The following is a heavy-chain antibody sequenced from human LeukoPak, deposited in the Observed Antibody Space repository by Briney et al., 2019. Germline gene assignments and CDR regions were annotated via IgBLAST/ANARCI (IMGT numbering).Heavy chain of an antibody. CDR3: ARALRGMTTMFYYYYMDV. V-gene: IGHV1-69*05. CDR2: IIPISGTA. J-gene: IGHJ6*03. D-gene: IGHD5-24*01. CDR1: GGTFSNYA. Sequence: ASVKVSCKASGGTFSNYAISWVRQAPGQGPEWMGRIIPISGTANYAQKFQGRVTITTDESTSTAYMELSSLRSEDTAVYYCARALRGMTTMFYYYYMDVWGKGTTVTVSS.